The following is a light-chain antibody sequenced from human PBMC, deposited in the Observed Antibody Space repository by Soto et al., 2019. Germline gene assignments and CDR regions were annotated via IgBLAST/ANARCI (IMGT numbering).Light chain of an antibody. V-gene: IGKV3-15*01. Sequence: EIVMTQSPATLTLSPGERATLSCRANQSLGNNIAWYQQKPGQAPRLLIYGASTGATGLPARFSGSGSGTEFTLSIGSLQSEDFAVYYCLQYNKWPRTFGQGTKVEIK. CDR2: GAS. J-gene: IGKJ1*01. CDR3: LQYNKWPRT. CDR1: QSLGNN.